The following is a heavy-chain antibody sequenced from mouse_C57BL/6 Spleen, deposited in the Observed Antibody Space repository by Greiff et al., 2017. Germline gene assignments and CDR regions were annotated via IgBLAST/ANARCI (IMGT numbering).Heavy chain of an antibody. CDR3: AYVEGLAY. CDR2: LDPVDGET. Sequence: EVQLQQSGAELVKPGASVKLSCTASGFNFPDYYVNWVKQRTEQGLEWIGRLDPVDGETKYDQKFKSKATMTADTSSNTADLQLSSLTSEDTAVYYCAYVEGLAYWGQGTLVTVSA. J-gene: IGHJ3*01. CDR1: GFNFPDYY. D-gene: IGHD1-1*01. V-gene: IGHV14-2*01.